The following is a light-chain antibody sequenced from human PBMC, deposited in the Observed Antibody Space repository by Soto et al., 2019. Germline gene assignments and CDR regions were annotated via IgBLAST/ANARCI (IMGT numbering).Light chain of an antibody. CDR3: QQYNNYGSWT. Sequence: DIQMTQSPSTLSASVGDRVTNTCRASQSISGWLAWYQQKPGKAPKLLIYKASTLESGVPSRFSGSGSGTEFTLTISSLQPDDFATYYCQQYNNYGSWTFGQGNRVEIK. CDR1: QSISGW. J-gene: IGKJ1*01. CDR2: KAS. V-gene: IGKV1-5*03.